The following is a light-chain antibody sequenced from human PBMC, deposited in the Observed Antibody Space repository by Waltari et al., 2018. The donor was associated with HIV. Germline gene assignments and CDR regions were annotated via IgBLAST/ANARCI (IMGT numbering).Light chain of an antibody. J-gene: IGLJ2*01. CDR1: SGDVGGSNF. V-gene: IGLV2-14*03. CDR2: NVS. CDR3: SSYTSSGPRYVL. Sequence: SALTQPASVSGSPGQSITLSCSGTSGDVGGSNFVSWYQKHPGKAPKLIIYNVSSRPSGVSIRFSGSRSANTASLTISGLQVEDEADYFCSSYTSSGPRYVLFGGGTRLTVL.